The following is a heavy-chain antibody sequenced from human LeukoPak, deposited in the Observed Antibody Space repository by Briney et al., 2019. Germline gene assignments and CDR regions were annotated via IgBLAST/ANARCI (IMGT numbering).Heavy chain of an antibody. CDR2: ISAYNGNT. J-gene: IGHJ4*02. CDR1: GGTFTSYG. CDR3: ARDRGSSGALRYFDWSPDFDY. D-gene: IGHD3-9*01. Sequence: ASVEVSCKASGGTFTSYGISWVRQAPGQGFEWMGWISAYNGNTNYAQKLQGRVTMTTDTSTSTAYMELRSLRSDDTAVYYCARDRGSSGALRYFDWSPDFDYWGQGTLVTVSS. V-gene: IGHV1-18*01.